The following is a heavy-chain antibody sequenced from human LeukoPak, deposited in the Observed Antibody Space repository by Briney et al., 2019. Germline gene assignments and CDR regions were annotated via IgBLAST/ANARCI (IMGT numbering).Heavy chain of an antibody. D-gene: IGHD2-2*01. CDR1: GGSISSHY. Sequence: SETLSLTCTVSGGSISSHYWSWIRQPPGVGLEWIGYIYYSGSTNYNPSLSSRVTISVDTSKNQFSLKLTSMTAADTAVYYCARGHCSSTSCYRNWFDPWGQGTLVTVSS. CDR2: IYYSGST. V-gene: IGHV4-59*11. CDR3: ARGHCSSTSCYRNWFDP. J-gene: IGHJ5*02.